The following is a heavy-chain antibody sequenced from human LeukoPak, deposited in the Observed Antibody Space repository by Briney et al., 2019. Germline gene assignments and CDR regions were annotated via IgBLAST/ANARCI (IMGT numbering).Heavy chain of an antibody. D-gene: IGHD6-19*01. CDR2: ISSSSSYI. V-gene: IGHV3-21*01. Sequence: GGSLRLFCAASGFTFSSYSMNWVRQAPGKGLEWVSSISSSSSYIYYADSVKGRFTISRDNAKNSLYLQMNSLRAEDTAVYYCARAVKYRSGPLTDLLPYYFDYWGQGTLVTVSS. CDR1: GFTFSSYS. J-gene: IGHJ4*02. CDR3: ARAVKYRSGPLTDLLPYYFDY.